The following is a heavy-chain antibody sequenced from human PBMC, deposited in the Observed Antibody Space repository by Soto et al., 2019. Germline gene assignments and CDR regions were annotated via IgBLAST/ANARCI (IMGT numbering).Heavy chain of an antibody. CDR1: GYTFTSYD. V-gene: IGHV1-8*01. CDR2: MSPNSGNT. CDR3: ARAADAFDM. Sequence: ASVKVSCKASGYTFTSYDIDWVRQATGQGLEWMGWMSPNSGNTGYAQKFQGRVTMTNNTSINTAFMELSSLTSEDTAVYYCARAADAFDMWGQGTVVTVSS. J-gene: IGHJ3*02. D-gene: IGHD2-15*01.